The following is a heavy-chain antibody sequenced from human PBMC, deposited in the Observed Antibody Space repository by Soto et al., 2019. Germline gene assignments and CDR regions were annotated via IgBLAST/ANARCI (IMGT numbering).Heavy chain of an antibody. CDR3: AKGYASSSGLADY. D-gene: IGHD6-6*01. Sequence: VQLVESGGGLVQPGRSLRLSCAASGFTFDDYAMHWVRQAPGKGLEWVSGISWNSNSIAYADSVKGRFTISRDNAKNSLYLQMNTLRAEDTALYYCAKGYASSSGLADYWGRGTLVTVSS. CDR2: ISWNSNSI. V-gene: IGHV3-9*01. J-gene: IGHJ4*02. CDR1: GFTFDDYA.